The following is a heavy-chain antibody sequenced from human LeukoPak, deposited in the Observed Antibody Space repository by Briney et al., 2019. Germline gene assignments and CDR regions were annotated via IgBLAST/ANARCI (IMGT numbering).Heavy chain of an antibody. CDR2: IYSGGSI. D-gene: IGHD3-16*01. J-gene: IGHJ4*02. Sequence: GGSLRLSCAASGFSVSSNYMGWVRQAPGKGLEWVSVIYSGGSIYYADSVKGRFTSSRDSSKNTMYLQMNSLRAEDTAVYYCARAQKGITVDWGQGTLVTVSS. V-gene: IGHV3-66*01. CDR1: GFSVSSNY. CDR3: ARAQKGITVD.